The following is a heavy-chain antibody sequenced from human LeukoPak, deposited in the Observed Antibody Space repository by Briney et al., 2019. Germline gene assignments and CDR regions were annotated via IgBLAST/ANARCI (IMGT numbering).Heavy chain of an antibody. CDR1: GFTFSSYS. CDR2: ISSSSSYI. Sequence: GGSLRLSCAASGFTFSSYSMNWVRQAPGKGLEWVSSISSSSSYIYYADSVKGRFTISRDNAKNSLYLQMNSLRAEDTAVYYCARDGDRKSRYFDLWGRGTLVTVSS. J-gene: IGHJ2*01. V-gene: IGHV3-21*01. D-gene: IGHD2-21*01. CDR3: ARDGDRKSRYFDL.